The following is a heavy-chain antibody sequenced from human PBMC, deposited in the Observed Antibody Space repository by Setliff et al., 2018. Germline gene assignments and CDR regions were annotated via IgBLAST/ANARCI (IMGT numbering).Heavy chain of an antibody. V-gene: IGHV4-39*07. Sequence: PSETLSLTCTVSGGSISSSSYYWGWIRQPPGKGLEWIGSIDYSGTIYYNPSLKSRVTISVDTSKNQVSLKLSSVTAADTAVYYCARVSQYSSGWYYYYYGMDVWGQGTTVTVSS. CDR3: ARVSQYSSGWYYYYYGMDV. CDR1: GGSISSSSYY. CDR2: IDYSGTI. D-gene: IGHD6-19*01. J-gene: IGHJ6*02.